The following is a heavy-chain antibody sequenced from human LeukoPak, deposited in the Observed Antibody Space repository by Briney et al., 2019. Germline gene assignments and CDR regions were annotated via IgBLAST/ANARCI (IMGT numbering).Heavy chain of an antibody. CDR1: GFTFSSYS. D-gene: IGHD3-22*01. J-gene: IGHJ1*01. CDR2: ISSSSSYI. Sequence: PGGSLRLSCAASGFTFSSYSMNWVRQAPGKGLEWVSSISSSSSYIYYADSVKGRFTVSRDNAKNSLYLQMNSLRAEDTAVYYCARVNPTNSGFYTYWGQGTLVTVSS. CDR3: ARVNPTNSGFYTY. V-gene: IGHV3-21*01.